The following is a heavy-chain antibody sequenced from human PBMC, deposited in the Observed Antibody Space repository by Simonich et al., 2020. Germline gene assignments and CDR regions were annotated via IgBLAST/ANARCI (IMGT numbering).Heavy chain of an antibody. CDR1: GYTFTGYY. D-gene: IGHD5-12*01. V-gene: IGHV1-2*02. CDR3: ASSKLATIDY. CDR2: INPNRGGT. Sequence: QVQLVQSGAEVKKPGASVKVSCKASGYTFTGYYMHWVRQAPGQGLEWMGWINPNRGGTNYEQKFQGRVTMTRDTSISTAYMELSRLRSDDTAVYYCASSKLATIDYWGQGTLVTVSS. J-gene: IGHJ4*02.